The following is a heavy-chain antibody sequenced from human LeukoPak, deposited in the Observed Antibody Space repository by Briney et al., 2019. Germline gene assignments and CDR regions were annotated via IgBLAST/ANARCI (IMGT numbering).Heavy chain of an antibody. CDR3: ARHIPSWFDP. CDR1: GGSISSYY. D-gene: IGHD2-21*01. V-gene: IGHV4-4*09. Sequence: SESLSLTCTVSGGSISSYYWSWIRQPPGKGLEWIGYIYTSGSTNYNPSLKSRVTISVDTSKNQFSLKLSSVTAADTAVYYCARHIPSWFDPWGQGTLVTVSS. J-gene: IGHJ5*02. CDR2: IYTSGST.